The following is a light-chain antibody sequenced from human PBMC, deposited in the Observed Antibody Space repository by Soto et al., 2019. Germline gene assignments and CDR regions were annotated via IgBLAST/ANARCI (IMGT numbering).Light chain of an antibody. CDR1: RSVLYKSNNKKH. J-gene: IGKJ4*01. Sequence: DIVITQSPESLAVSLGDGATMNCKCSRSVLYKSNNKKHLAWYQKKKGQPPQLIIYWASTRESGVPERLSGSGYGTDLTITISSLEAEDVAFYWCQQYFDVPFTFGGGTKVDIK. V-gene: IGKV4-1*01. CDR2: WAS. CDR3: QQYFDVPFT.